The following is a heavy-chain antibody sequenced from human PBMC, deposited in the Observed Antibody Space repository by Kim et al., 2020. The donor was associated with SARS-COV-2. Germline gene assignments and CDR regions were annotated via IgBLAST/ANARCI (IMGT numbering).Heavy chain of an antibody. J-gene: IGHJ5*02. CDR1: GGTFSSYA. V-gene: IGHV1-69*13. Sequence: SVKVSCKASGGTFSSYAISWVRQAPGQGLEWMGGIIPIFGTANYAQKFQGRVTITADESTSTAYMELSSLRSEDTAVYYCARVPAPDYDSSGYYYVNWFDPWGQGTLVTVSS. D-gene: IGHD3-22*01. CDR2: IIPIFGTA. CDR3: ARVPAPDYDSSGYYYVNWFDP.